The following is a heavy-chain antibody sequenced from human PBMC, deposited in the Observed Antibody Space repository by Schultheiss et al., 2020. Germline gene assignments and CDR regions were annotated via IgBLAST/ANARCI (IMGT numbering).Heavy chain of an antibody. J-gene: IGHJ4*02. Sequence: SQTLSLTCAVYGGSFSGYYWSWIRQPPGKGLEWIGEINHSGSTNYNPSLKSRVTISVDTSKNQFSLKLSSVTAADTAVYYCAREGGGDYGDYNYWGQGTLVTVSS. CDR3: AREGGGDYGDYNY. D-gene: IGHD4-17*01. CDR2: INHSGST. CDR1: GGSFSGYY. V-gene: IGHV4-34*01.